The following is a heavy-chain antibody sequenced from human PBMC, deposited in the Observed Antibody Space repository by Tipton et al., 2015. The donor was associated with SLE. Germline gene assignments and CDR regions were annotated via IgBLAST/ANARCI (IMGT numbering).Heavy chain of an antibody. CDR2: INHSGST. Sequence: LRLSCAVYGGSFSGYYWSWIRQPPGKGLEWIGEINHSGSTNYNPSLKSRVTISVDTSKNQISLKLSSVTAADTAVYYCAISSRGYSYGNAFDIWGQGTMVTVSS. CDR3: AISSRGYSYGNAFDI. CDR1: GGSFSGYY. V-gene: IGHV4-34*01. J-gene: IGHJ3*02. D-gene: IGHD5-18*01.